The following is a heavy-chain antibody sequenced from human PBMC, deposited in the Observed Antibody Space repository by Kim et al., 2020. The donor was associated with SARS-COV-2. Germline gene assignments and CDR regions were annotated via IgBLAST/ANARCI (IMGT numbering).Heavy chain of an antibody. Sequence: SETLSLTCTFSGGSISSSSYYWGWIRQPPGKGLEWIGSIYYSGSTYYNPSLKSRVTISVDTSKNQFSLKLSSVTAADTAVYYCARVCTGREYGSGATTITYFDYWGQGTLVTVSS. V-gene: IGHV4-39*07. CDR2: IYYSGST. CDR1: GGSISSSSYY. J-gene: IGHJ4*02. CDR3: ARVCTGREYGSGATTITYFDY. D-gene: IGHD3-10*01.